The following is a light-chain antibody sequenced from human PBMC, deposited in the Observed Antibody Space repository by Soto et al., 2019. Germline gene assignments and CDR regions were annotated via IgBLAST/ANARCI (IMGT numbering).Light chain of an antibody. CDR3: SSYTSSSTLV. CDR1: SSDVGGYND. V-gene: IGLV2-14*01. J-gene: IGLJ2*01. CDR2: EVS. Sequence: QSALTQPASVSGSPGQSITISCTGTSSDVGGYNDVSWYQQHPGKVPKLMIYEVSNRPSGVSNRFSGSKSGNTASLTISGLQAEDEADDYCSSYTSSSTLVFGGGTKVTVL.